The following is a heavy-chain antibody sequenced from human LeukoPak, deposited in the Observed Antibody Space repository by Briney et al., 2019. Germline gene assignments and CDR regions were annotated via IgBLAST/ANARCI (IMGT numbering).Heavy chain of an antibody. D-gene: IGHD2-8*02. CDR2: INHSGST. J-gene: IGHJ4*02. CDR1: GRSFSGYY. Sequence: SETLSLTCAVYGRSFSGYYWSWIRQTPGKGLEWIGEINHSGSTTYNPSLKSRVTISVDTSKNQFSLKLSSVTAADTTLYYCARRYWSHPAKYYFDYWGQGTLVTVSS. CDR3: ARRYWSHPAKYYFDY. V-gene: IGHV4-34*01.